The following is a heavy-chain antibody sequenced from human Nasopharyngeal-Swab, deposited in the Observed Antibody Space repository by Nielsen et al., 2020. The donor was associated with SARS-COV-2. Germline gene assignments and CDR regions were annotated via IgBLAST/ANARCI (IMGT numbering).Heavy chain of an antibody. Sequence: ASVTVSCKASGYTFTGYFLHWVRHAPGQGLECMGRISPNSCGTNYAQKFQGRVTMTSDTSISTAYMELSSLRSDDTAVYYCARPYCTNGLCYSRAGFDSWGQGSLVTVSS. D-gene: IGHD2-8*01. CDR3: ARPYCTNGLCYSRAGFDS. V-gene: IGHV1-2*06. CDR2: ISPNSCGT. CDR1: GYTFTGYF. J-gene: IGHJ4*02.